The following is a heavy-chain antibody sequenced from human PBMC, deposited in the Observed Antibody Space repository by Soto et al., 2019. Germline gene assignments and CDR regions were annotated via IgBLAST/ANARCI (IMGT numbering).Heavy chain of an antibody. D-gene: IGHD3-10*01. J-gene: IGHJ4*02. V-gene: IGHV1-69*13. Sequence: ASVKVSCKASGGTFSSYAFTWVRQAPGQGLEWMGGIIPIFGTANYAQKFQGRVTITADESTSTAYMELSSLRSEDTAVYYCARAIIHGSSQYYFDYWGQGTLVTVSS. CDR1: GGTFSSYA. CDR3: ARAIIHGSSQYYFDY. CDR2: IIPIFGTA.